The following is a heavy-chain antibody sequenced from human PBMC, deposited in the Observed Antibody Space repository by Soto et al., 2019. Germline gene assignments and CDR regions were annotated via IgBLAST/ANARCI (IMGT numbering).Heavy chain of an antibody. CDR1: GGSLSDYS. J-gene: IGHJ5*02. CDR3: AKVSRITIFGGGWFDP. CDR2: INHRGQS. D-gene: IGHD3-3*01. Sequence: SETLSLTCVVSGGSLSDYSWIWIRQPPGKGLEWIGEINHRGQSNFKPSLKSRTVISVDKSKNQVSLNLSSVTAADTAVYYCAKVSRITIFGGGWFDPWGQGILVTVSS. V-gene: IGHV4-34*01.